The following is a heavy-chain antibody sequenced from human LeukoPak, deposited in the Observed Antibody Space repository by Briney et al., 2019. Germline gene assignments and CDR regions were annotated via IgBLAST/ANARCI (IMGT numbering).Heavy chain of an antibody. J-gene: IGHJ3*02. CDR2: IHYSGST. V-gene: IGHV4-31*03. Sequence: SQTLSLTCNVSGDSISSGTHYWNWLRQPPGKGLEWIGYIHYSGSTYYNSSLNSRVTISVDTSENQFSLKLRSVTAADTAVYYCARTNHDVFDIWGQGTMVTVSS. CDR3: ARTNHDVFDI. CDR1: GDSISSGTHY. D-gene: IGHD1-14*01.